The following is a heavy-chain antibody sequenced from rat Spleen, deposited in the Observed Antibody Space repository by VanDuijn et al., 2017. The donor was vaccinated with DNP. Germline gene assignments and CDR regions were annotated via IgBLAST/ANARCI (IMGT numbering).Heavy chain of an antibody. J-gene: IGHJ2*01. CDR1: GFTFRNSG. Sequence: EVQLVESGGDSVQPGRSLKLSCAASGFTFRNSGMAWVRQAPTKGLEWVASISYDGSSIYYRDSVKGRFTISRDNARTTLYLQMDSLRSEDTATYYCAEDLSYGGYRSDSFDYWGQGVMVTVSS. CDR3: AEDLSYGGYRSDSFDY. CDR2: ISYDGSSI. D-gene: IGHD1-11*01. V-gene: IGHV5-29*01.